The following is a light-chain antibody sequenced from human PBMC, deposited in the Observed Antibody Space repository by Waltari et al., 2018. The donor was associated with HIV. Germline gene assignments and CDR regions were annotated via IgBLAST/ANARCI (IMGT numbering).Light chain of an antibody. J-gene: IGLJ3*02. V-gene: IGLV3-1*01. CDR2: QDN. CDR3: QAWDSSTGGV. Sequence: SSEMTQPPSVSVSPGQTASITCSGDTLGDKYASWYQQKPGPSPVLVLYQDNKRPSGIPERFSGSNSGNTATLTISGTQAMDEADYYCQAWDSSTGGVFGGGTKLTVL. CDR1: TLGDKY.